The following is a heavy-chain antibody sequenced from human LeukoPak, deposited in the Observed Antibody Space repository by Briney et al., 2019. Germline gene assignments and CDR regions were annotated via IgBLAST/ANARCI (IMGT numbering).Heavy chain of an antibody. CDR3: ASLWFGELTIGMDDAFDI. CDR1: GGSISSSSYY. CDR2: IYYSGST. D-gene: IGHD3-10*01. V-gene: IGHV4-39*01. J-gene: IGHJ3*02. Sequence: ASETLSLTCTVSGGSISSSSYYWGWIRQPPGKELEWIGSIYYSGSTYYNPSLKSRVTISVDTSKNQFSLKLSSVTAADTAVYYCASLWFGELTIGMDDAFDIWGQGTMVTVSS.